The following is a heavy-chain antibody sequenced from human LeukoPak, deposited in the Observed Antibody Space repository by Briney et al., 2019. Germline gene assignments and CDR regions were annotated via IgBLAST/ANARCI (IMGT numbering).Heavy chain of an antibody. CDR1: GFTVSSNY. J-gene: IGHJ4*02. D-gene: IGHD6-19*01. V-gene: IGHV3-53*05. CDR3: ARGGTPGYSTGWIDY. Sequence: GGSLRLSCAASGFTVSSNYMSWVRQAPGKGLEWVSVLYGGGSTYYADSVKGPFTISRDNSKNTLYLQMNSLRGEDTAVYYCARGGTPGYSTGWIDYWGQGTLVTVSS. CDR2: LYGGGST.